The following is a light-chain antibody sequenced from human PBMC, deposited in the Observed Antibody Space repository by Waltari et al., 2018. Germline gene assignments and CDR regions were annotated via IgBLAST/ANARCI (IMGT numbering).Light chain of an antibody. Sequence: SFELTQLPSVSVSPAQTPTITRPGAILAHQNSCWYQQKPGQSPVLVIYEDNKRPSGIPERFSGSNSGNTATLTISGTQSLDEADYYCQAWDSNTVFGGGTKLTVL. J-gene: IGLJ3*02. V-gene: IGLV3-1*01. CDR2: EDN. CDR1: ILAHQN. CDR3: QAWDSNTV.